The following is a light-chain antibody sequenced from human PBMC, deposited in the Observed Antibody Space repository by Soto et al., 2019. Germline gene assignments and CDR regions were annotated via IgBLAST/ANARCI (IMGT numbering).Light chain of an antibody. CDR1: QSVSSN. V-gene: IGKV3-15*01. J-gene: IGKJ5*01. CDR3: QQYNNWPLT. CDR2: GAS. Sequence: EIVMTQSPATLSVSPGERATLSCRASQSVSSNLAWYQQKPGQAPRLLIYGASSSATGIPVRFSGSGSGTEVTLTISSLQSEAFAVYYCQQYNNWPLTFGQGTRLEIK.